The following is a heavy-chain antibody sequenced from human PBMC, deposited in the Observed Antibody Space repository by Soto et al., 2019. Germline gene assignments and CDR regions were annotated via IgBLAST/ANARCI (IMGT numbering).Heavy chain of an antibody. CDR1: GGSISGYY. CDR2: IYYSGST. Sequence: SETLSLTCTVSGGSISGYYWSWIRQPPGKGLEWIGYIYYSGSTNYNPSLKSRVTISVDTSKNQFSLKLSSVTAADTAVYYCARDRNYYGSGSYYVPRSNYYYYMDVWGKGTTVTVSS. CDR3: ARDRNYYGSGSYYVPRSNYYYYMDV. J-gene: IGHJ6*03. V-gene: IGHV4-59*01. D-gene: IGHD3-10*01.